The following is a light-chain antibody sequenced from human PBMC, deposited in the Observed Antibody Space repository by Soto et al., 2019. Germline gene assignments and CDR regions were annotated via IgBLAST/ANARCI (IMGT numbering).Light chain of an antibody. Sequence: IVLTQSPATLSLSPGESATLSCRASQSLSDQLAWYQQTPGQAPRLLIYDASNRATGIPGRFSGSGSGSDFPLTISSLEPEDFAVYYCQHRSDTWTFGQGTKVDI. CDR1: QSLSDQ. CDR2: DAS. CDR3: QHRSDTWT. V-gene: IGKV3-11*01. J-gene: IGKJ1*01.